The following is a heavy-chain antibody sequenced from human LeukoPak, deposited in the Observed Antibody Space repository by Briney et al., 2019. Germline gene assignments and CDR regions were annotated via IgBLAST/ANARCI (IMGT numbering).Heavy chain of an antibody. Sequence: ASVKVSCKPSGYTYTTYGISWVRQAPGQGLEWMGWISAYNGNTDYAQKFQGRVTVTTDTSTSTAYMELRSLRSDDTAVYYCASSAGYDILTAYLLDYWGQGTLVTVSS. CDR1: GYTYTTYG. CDR3: ASSAGYDILTAYLLDY. CDR2: ISAYNGNT. J-gene: IGHJ4*02. D-gene: IGHD3-9*01. V-gene: IGHV1-18*01.